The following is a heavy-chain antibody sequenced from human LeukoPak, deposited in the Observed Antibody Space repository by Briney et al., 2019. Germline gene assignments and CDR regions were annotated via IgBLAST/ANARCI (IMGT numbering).Heavy chain of an antibody. CDR2: ISWNSGSI. V-gene: IGHV3-9*01. J-gene: IGHJ4*02. CDR3: ARGLEDYYDSSGYPGDY. D-gene: IGHD3-22*01. Sequence: PGGSLRLSCAASGFTFDDYAMHWVRQAPGKGLEWVSGISWNSGSIGYADSVKGRFTISRDNAKNSLYLQMNSLRAEDTALYYCARGLEDYYDSSGYPGDYWGQGTLVTVSS. CDR1: GFTFDDYA.